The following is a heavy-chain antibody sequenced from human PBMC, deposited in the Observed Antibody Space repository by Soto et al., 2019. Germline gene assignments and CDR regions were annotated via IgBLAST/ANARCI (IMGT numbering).Heavy chain of an antibody. Sequence: QVQLVQSGAEMKKPGSSVKVSCKTSGGTFSTFSTSWVRQAPGQGLEWMGGIVPKLDAPNYAPKFQGRVTITADEATSTAYLELSSLRSEDTAVYYCARAGKSSGYYGTDYWGQGTLVSVSS. CDR3: ARAGKSSGYYGTDY. CDR2: IVPKLDAP. V-gene: IGHV1-69*01. CDR1: GGTFSTFS. D-gene: IGHD3-22*01. J-gene: IGHJ4*02.